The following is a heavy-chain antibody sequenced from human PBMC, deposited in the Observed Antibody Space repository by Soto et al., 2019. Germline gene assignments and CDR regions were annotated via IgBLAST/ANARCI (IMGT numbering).Heavy chain of an antibody. V-gene: IGHV4-39*01. CDR2: IYYSGST. J-gene: IGHJ6*02. D-gene: IGHD5-12*01. CDR1: GGSISSSSYY. CDR3: ARTDIVATINYYYYGMDV. Sequence: ESLSLTCTVAGGSISSSSYYWDWIRQPSGKGLEWIGSIYYSGSTYYNPSLKSRVTISVDTSKNQFSLKLSSVTAADTAVYYCARTDIVATINYYYYGMDVWGQGTTVTVSS.